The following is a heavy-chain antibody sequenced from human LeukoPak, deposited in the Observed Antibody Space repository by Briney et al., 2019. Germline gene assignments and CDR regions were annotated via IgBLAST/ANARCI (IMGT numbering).Heavy chain of an antibody. CDR2: ISYDGSNK. Sequence: GGSLRLSCAASGFTFSSYAMHCVRQAPGKGLEWVAVISYDGSNKYYADSVKGRFTISRDNSKNTLYLQMNSLRAEDTAVYYCAGDPGFIDYWGQGTLVTVSS. CDR1: GFTFSSYA. V-gene: IGHV3-30*01. CDR3: AGDPGFIDY. J-gene: IGHJ4*02.